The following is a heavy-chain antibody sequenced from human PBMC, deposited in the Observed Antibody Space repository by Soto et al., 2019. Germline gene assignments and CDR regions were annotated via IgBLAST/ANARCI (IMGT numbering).Heavy chain of an antibody. CDR1: GVSISSYY. J-gene: IGHJ4*02. CDR3: ARVRGNYYDSSGYYSGEYYFDY. D-gene: IGHD3-22*01. CDR2: IYYSGST. V-gene: IGHV4-59*01. Sequence: PSETLSLTCTVSGVSISSYYWSWIRQPPGKGLEWIGYIYYSGSTNYNPSLKSRVTISVDTSKYQFSLKLSSVTAADTAVYYCARVRGNYYDSSGYYSGEYYFDYWGQGTLVTVS.